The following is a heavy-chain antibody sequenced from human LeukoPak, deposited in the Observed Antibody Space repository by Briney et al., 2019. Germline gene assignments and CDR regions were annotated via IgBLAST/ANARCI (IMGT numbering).Heavy chain of an antibody. J-gene: IGHJ4*02. CDR3: ARESIVGATTLDY. V-gene: IGHV1-2*02. Sequence: ASVKVSCKASGYTFTSYGITWLRQAPGQGLEWMGWINPNSGGTNYVQKFQGRVTMTRDTSISTGYMEPSRLRSDDTAVYYCARESIVGATTLDYWGQGTLVTVSS. CDR2: INPNSGGT. D-gene: IGHD1-26*01. CDR1: GYTFTSYG.